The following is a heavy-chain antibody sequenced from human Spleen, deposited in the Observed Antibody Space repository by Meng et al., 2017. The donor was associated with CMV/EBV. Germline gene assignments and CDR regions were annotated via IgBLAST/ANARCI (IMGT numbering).Heavy chain of an antibody. CDR1: GFTFSSYA. CDR3: ARDRGWLQWANYFDY. Sequence: GESLKISCAASGFTFSSYAMHWVRQAPGKGLEWVAVISYDGSNKYYADSVKGRFTISRDNSKNTLYLQMNSLRAEDTAVYYCARDRGWLQWANYFDYWGKGTLVTVSS. V-gene: IGHV3-30*04. J-gene: IGHJ4*02. CDR2: ISYDGSNK. D-gene: IGHD5-24*01.